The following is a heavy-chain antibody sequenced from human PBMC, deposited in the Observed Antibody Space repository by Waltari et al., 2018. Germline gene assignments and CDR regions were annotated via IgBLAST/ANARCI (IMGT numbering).Heavy chain of an antibody. D-gene: IGHD1-26*01. J-gene: IGHJ4*02. V-gene: IGHV3-21*01. CDR1: GFTFSNYN. CDR3: ARWRWQQSELDY. Sequence: EVQLVESGGGLVKPGESLRLSCAASGFTFSNYNMNWVRQAPGKGVGCVSSITGGNDIKYADSVKGRFTISRDNAKNSLFLQMNSLRVEDTAVYYCARWRWQQSELDYWGRGTLVTVSS. CDR2: ITGGNDI.